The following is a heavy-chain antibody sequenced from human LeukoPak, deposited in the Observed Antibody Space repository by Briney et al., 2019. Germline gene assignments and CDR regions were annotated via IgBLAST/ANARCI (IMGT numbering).Heavy chain of an antibody. J-gene: IGHJ4*02. Sequence: GGSLRLSCVASGFTFSSYSINWVRQAPGKGLEWVSYISSSTTIYYADSVKGRLTITRDNAKNSLYLQMNSLRAEDTAVYYCARSFYYDTLTGYYFFDYWGQGTLVTVSS. V-gene: IGHV3-48*04. D-gene: IGHD3-9*01. CDR3: ARSFYYDTLTGYYFFDY. CDR1: GFTFSSYS. CDR2: ISSSTTI.